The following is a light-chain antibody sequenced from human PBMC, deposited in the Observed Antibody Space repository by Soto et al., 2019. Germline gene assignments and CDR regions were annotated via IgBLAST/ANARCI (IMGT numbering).Light chain of an antibody. J-gene: IGKJ1*01. CDR2: GAS. CDR3: LQYHDHPWR. CDR1: QGISNE. Sequence: IQGTQYASYVSASVGDRVTITCRASQGISNELGWYQQRPGKAPKVLIYGASNLQSGVPSRFRGSRSGTEFTLTVSSLQPEDFATYYCLQYHDHPWRSGHGTKVDIK. V-gene: IGKV1-6*01.